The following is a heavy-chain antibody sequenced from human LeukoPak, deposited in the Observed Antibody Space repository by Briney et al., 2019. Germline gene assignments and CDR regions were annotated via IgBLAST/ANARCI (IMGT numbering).Heavy chain of an antibody. Sequence: GGSLRLSCAASGFTFSSYGMHWVRQAPGKGLEWVAVIWYGGSNKYYADSVKGRFTISRDNSKNTLYLQMNSLRAEDTAVYYCARHVHQQTNTRDGYYMDVWGKGTTVTVSS. D-gene: IGHD2-2*01. V-gene: IGHV3-33*08. CDR3: ARHVHQQTNTRDGYYMDV. J-gene: IGHJ6*03. CDR1: GFTFSSYG. CDR2: IWYGGSNK.